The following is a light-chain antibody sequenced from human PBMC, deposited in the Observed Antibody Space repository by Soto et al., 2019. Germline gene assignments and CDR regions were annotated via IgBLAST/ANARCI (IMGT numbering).Light chain of an antibody. Sequence: DVQMTQSPPTLPASVGDRITITCRASQSISSWLAWYQQKPGKAPKLLIYKASSLESGVPSRFSGSGSGTEFTLTISSLQPDDFATYYCQQYNSYSRTFGQGTKVDIK. V-gene: IGKV1-5*03. CDR3: QQYNSYSRT. CDR2: KAS. CDR1: QSISSW. J-gene: IGKJ1*01.